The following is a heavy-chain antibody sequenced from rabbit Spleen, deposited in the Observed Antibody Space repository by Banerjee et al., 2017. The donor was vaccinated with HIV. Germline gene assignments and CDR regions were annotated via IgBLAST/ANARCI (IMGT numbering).Heavy chain of an antibody. V-gene: IGHV1S40*01. CDR3: ARDTTSSFSSYGMDL. CDR1: GVSFSGNSH. CDR2: IDTVSSGFT. D-gene: IGHD1-1*01. J-gene: IGHJ6*01. Sequence: QSLEESGGDLVKPGASLTLTCIASGVSFSGNSHMCWVRQAPGKGLEWIACIDTVSSGFTYFASWAKGRFTISKTSSTTVTLQMTSLTAADTATYFCARDTTSSFSSYGMDLWARAPSSPS.